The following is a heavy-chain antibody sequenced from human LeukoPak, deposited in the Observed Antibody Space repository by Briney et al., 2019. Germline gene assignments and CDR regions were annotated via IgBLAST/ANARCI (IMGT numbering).Heavy chain of an antibody. V-gene: IGHV3-74*01. CDR2: VKSDGTAT. CDR1: GFTFSSHL. Sequence: GGSLRLSCAASGFTFSSHLMHWVRQAQGTGLVWVSSVKSDGTATNYADSVKGRFTISRDNAKNTLYLQMNSLRVEDTAVYYCVRDRPHNCFDPWGQGTLVTVSS. CDR3: VRDRPHNCFDP. J-gene: IGHJ5*02. D-gene: IGHD6-6*01.